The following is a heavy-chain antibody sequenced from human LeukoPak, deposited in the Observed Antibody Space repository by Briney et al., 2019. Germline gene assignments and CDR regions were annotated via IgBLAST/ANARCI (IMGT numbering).Heavy chain of an antibody. CDR2: IIPIFGTA. J-gene: IGHJ3*02. D-gene: IGHD2-8*01. Sequence: ASVKVSCKASGGTFSSYAISWVRQAPGQGLEWMGGIIPIFGTANYAQKFQGRVTITADKSTSTAYMELSSLRSDDTAIYYCVWSRGCIHGVCYVGSDAFDIWGQGTMVTVSS. CDR3: VWSRGCIHGVCYVGSDAFDI. CDR1: GGTFSSYA. V-gene: IGHV1-69*06.